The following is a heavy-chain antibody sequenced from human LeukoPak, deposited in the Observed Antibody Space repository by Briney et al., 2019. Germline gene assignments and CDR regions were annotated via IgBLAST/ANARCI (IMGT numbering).Heavy chain of an antibody. Sequence: ETLSLTCTVSGGSVSSGSYYWSWVRQAPGKGLEWVSAISGSGGSTYYADSVKGRFTISRDNSKNTLYLQMNSLRAEDTAVYYCAKGDIAGPYYGMDVWGQGTTVTVSS. CDR3: AKGDIAGPYYGMDV. D-gene: IGHD2-21*02. CDR2: ISGSGGST. J-gene: IGHJ6*02. CDR1: GGSVSSGSYY. V-gene: IGHV3-23*01.